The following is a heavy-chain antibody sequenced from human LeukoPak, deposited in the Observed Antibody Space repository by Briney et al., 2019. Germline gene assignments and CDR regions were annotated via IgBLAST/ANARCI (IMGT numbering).Heavy chain of an antibody. D-gene: IGHD1-26*01. CDR1: GGTFSSYA. CDR2: IIPIFGTA. J-gene: IGHJ4*02. V-gene: IGHV1-69*13. Sequence: GASVKVSCKASGGTFSSYAISWVRQAPGQGLEWMGGIIPIFGTANYAQKFQGRVTITADESTSTAYMELSSLRSEDTAVYYCARGDSGSYTERFDYWGQGTLVTVSS. CDR3: ARGDSGSYTERFDY.